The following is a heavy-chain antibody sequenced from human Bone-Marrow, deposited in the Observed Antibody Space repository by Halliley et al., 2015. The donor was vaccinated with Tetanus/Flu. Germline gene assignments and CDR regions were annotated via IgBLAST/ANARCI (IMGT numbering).Heavy chain of an antibody. Sequence: ISYDVFNKYYADPVKGRFTISRDNSKSTLFLQMNSLRAEDTAVYYCARDSAHYDVFTGYLDYWGQGTLVAVSS. D-gene: IGHD3-9*01. CDR2: ISYDVFNK. V-gene: IGHV3-30-3*01. J-gene: IGHJ4*02. CDR3: ARDSAHYDVFTGYLDY.